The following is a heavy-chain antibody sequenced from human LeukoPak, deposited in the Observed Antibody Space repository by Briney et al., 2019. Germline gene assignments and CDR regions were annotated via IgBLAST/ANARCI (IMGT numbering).Heavy chain of an antibody. D-gene: IGHD2-21*02. V-gene: IGHV4-34*01. J-gene: IGHJ4*02. CDR1: GQSFSGYY. Sequence: SETLSLTCAIYGQSFSGYYWSRIRQPPGKGLEWIGEINHSESTNYNPSLKSRHTIAEDTYKNQICLKQSAVTAPDPVVYYCARELAYCGGDCYSFDDWGQGTLVTVSS. CDR3: ARELAYCGGDCYSFDD. CDR2: INHSEST.